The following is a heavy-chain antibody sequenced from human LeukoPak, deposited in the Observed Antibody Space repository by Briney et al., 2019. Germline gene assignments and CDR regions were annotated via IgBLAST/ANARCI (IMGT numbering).Heavy chain of an antibody. V-gene: IGHV1-46*01. J-gene: IGHJ4*02. CDR2: INPSGGST. Sequence: ASVKVSCKASGYTFTSYYMHWVRQAPGQGLEWMGIINPSGGSTSYAQKFQGRVTMTRDMSTSTVYMELSSLRSEDTAVYYCARGTAEVLRYFDWPIPYLSDYYFDYWGQGTLVTVSS. CDR3: ARGTAEVLRYFDWPIPYLSDYYFDY. D-gene: IGHD3-9*01. CDR1: GYTFTSYY.